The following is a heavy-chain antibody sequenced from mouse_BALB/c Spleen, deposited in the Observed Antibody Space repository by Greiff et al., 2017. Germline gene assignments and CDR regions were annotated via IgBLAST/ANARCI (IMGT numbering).Heavy chain of an antibody. V-gene: IGHV7-3*02. CDR3: ARALLGRFAY. D-gene: IGHD3-3*01. CDR2: IRNKANGYTT. Sequence: EVKLVESGGGLVQPGGSLRLSCATSGFTFTDYYMSWVRQPPGKALEWLGFIRNKANGYTTEYSASVKGRFTISRDNSQSILYLQMNTLRAEDSATYYCARALLGRFAYWGQGTLVTVSA. J-gene: IGHJ3*01. CDR1: GFTFTDYY.